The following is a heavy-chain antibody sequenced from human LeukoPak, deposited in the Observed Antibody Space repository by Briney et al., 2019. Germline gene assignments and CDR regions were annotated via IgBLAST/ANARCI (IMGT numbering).Heavy chain of an antibody. CDR3: ARAYCSSTSCYDSWFDP. V-gene: IGHV3-48*04. D-gene: IGHD2-2*01. CDR1: GFTFSSYS. Sequence: GGSLRLSCAASGFTFSSYSMNWVRQAPGTGLEWVSYISSGGSAIYHADSVKGRFTISRDNARSSLDLQMNSLRAEDTAVYYCARAYCSSTSCYDSWFDPWGQGTLVTVSS. J-gene: IGHJ5*02. CDR2: ISSGGSAI.